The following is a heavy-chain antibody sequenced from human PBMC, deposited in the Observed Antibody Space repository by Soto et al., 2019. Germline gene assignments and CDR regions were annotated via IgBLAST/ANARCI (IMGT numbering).Heavy chain of an antibody. CDR2: INNDGSST. J-gene: IGHJ6*02. Sequence: EVQLVESGAGLVQPGGSLILSCAASGFTFSSYWMHWVRQAPGKGLVWVSRINNDGSSTSYADSVKGRFTISRDNAKSTLYLEMSSLRAEDTAVYYCARDPLLIGDTDYGLDVWGQGTTVTVSS. CDR3: ARDPLLIGDTDYGLDV. V-gene: IGHV3-74*01. CDR1: GFTFSSYW. D-gene: IGHD2-21*01.